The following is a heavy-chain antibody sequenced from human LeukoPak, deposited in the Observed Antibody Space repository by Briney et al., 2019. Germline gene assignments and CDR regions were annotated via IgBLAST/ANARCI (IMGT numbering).Heavy chain of an antibody. Sequence: ASVKVSCKASGYTFTGYYMHWVRQAPGQGLEWMGRINPNSGGTNYAQKFQGRVTMTRGTSISTAYMELSRLRSDDTAVYYCARASDSYGYRWFDPWGQGTLVTVSS. J-gene: IGHJ5*02. CDR1: GYTFTGYY. CDR2: INPNSGGT. D-gene: IGHD5-18*01. V-gene: IGHV1-2*06. CDR3: ARASDSYGYRWFDP.